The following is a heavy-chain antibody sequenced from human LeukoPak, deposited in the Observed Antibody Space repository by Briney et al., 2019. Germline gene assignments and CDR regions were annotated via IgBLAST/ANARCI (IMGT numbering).Heavy chain of an antibody. Sequence: GGSLRLSCSVSGFTVSSYGMSWVRQAPGKGLKWVSAISGGGGRTHYADSVKGRFIISRDNSKNTLYLQLNSLSAEDTAVYYCAKEEYSGSLLTLDYWGQGTLVTVSS. D-gene: IGHD1-26*01. V-gene: IGHV3-23*01. CDR3: AKEEYSGSLLTLDY. CDR2: ISGGGGRT. J-gene: IGHJ4*02. CDR1: GFTVSSYG.